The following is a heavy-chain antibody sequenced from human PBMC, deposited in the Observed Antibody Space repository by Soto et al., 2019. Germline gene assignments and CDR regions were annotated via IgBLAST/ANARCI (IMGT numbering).Heavy chain of an antibody. V-gene: IGHV4-39*01. CDR3: ARRPDFRDHGWFDP. D-gene: IGHD4-17*01. CDR1: GGSIISTFYY. J-gene: IGHJ5*02. CDR2: IHYSGET. Sequence: LETLSFTCTVSGGSIISTFYYWGWLRQPPGRGLEWIANIHYSGETHYSPSLKSRVAISVDTSKSQFSLTLDSVTAADTAVYYCARRPDFRDHGWFDPWGQGILVTVSS.